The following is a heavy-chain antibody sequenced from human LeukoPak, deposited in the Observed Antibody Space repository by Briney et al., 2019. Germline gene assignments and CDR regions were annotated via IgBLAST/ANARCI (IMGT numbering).Heavy chain of an antibody. CDR2: IAIDGRNE. V-gene: IGHV3-30*04. Sequence: GRSLRLSCVASGFTLRRYDMPWVRQAPGQGLEWLAVIAIDGRNESYADSVKGRFTISRDNSKNTLYLQMNSLRAEDTAVYYCARAAAVSGAFRDNWFDPWGQGTLVTVSS. CDR1: GFTLRRYD. J-gene: IGHJ5*02. CDR3: ARAAAVSGAFRDNWFDP. D-gene: IGHD6-13*01.